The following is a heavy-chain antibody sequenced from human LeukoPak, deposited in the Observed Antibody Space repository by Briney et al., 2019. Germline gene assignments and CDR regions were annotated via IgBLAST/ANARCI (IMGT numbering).Heavy chain of an antibody. V-gene: IGHV4-34*01. Sequence: SETLSLTCAVYGGSFSGYYWSWIRQPPGKGLEWIGEINHSGSTNYNPSLKSRVTISVDTSKNQFSLKLSSVTAADTAVYCCARASPIYDILTGYYSLAFDIWGQGTMVTVSS. D-gene: IGHD3-9*01. CDR2: INHSGST. CDR3: ARASPIYDILTGYYSLAFDI. CDR1: GGSFSGYY. J-gene: IGHJ3*02.